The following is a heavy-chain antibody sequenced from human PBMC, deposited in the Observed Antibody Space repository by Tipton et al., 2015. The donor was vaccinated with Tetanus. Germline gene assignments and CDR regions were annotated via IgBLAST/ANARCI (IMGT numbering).Heavy chain of an antibody. J-gene: IGHJ5*02. CDR2: VDRSGTT. Sequence: TLSLTCTVSGVSISGYYWSWIRQPAGKGLEWIGRVDRSGTTTYNPSLKGRVTMSLDTFKNQFSLKLTSVTAADTAMYYCARGSDIVVVPGVTRADWFDPWGQGTLVTVSS. D-gene: IGHD2-2*01. CDR3: ARGSDIVVVPGVTRADWFDP. V-gene: IGHV4-4*07. CDR1: GVSISGYY.